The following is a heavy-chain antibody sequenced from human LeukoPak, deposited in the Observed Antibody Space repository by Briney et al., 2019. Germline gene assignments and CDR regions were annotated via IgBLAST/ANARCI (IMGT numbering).Heavy chain of an antibody. CDR1: GYTFINNW. Sequence: ASGKVSCKASGYTFINNWMHWVRQAPGQGLEWVGLINPNSGDTNFAQKFQGRVTMTRHTSISTDDMELSTLRSDDTAVFYCAGGYYDSSHFEYFQHWGQGTVVTVSS. D-gene: IGHD3-22*01. CDR2: INPNSGDT. J-gene: IGHJ1*01. CDR3: AGGYYDSSHFEYFQH. V-gene: IGHV1-2*06.